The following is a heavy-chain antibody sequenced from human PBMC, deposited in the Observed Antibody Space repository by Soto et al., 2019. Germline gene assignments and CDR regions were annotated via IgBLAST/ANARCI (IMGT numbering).Heavy chain of an antibody. D-gene: IGHD2-15*01. V-gene: IGHV2-5*02. CDR1: GFSFNTTGVG. CDR2: IYWDDDK. CDR3: AHRAVLCSGGTCYSHPFDS. Sequence: QITLKESGPTLVKPTQPLTLTCTFSGFSFNTTGVGVGWIRQPPGKALEWLAIIYWDDDKRYSPSLKSRLTITKDTSKNQVVLTVTNMDPVDTATYFCAHRAVLCSGGTCYSHPFDSWGQGTLVTVSS. J-gene: IGHJ4*02.